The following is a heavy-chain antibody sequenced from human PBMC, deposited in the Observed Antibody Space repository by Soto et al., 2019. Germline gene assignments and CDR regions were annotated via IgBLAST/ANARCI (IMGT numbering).Heavy chain of an antibody. V-gene: IGHV3-23*01. Sequence: VGSLRLSCATSGFTFNSYAMSWVRQAPGKGLEWVSGISAGGGTTYYPDSVKGRFTISRDNSKNTLYLQMNSLRAEDTAIYYCATTLRGAYGPFDSWGQGTLVTVSS. CDR3: ATTLRGAYGPFDS. D-gene: IGHD5-12*01. CDR1: GFTFNSYA. J-gene: IGHJ4*02. CDR2: ISAGGGTT.